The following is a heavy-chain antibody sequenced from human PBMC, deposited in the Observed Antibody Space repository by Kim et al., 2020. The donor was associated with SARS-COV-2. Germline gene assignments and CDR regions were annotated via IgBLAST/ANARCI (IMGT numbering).Heavy chain of an antibody. V-gene: IGHV3-30*04. CDR1: GFTFSSYA. J-gene: IGHJ4*02. CDR3: ARAPFGELPFDY. D-gene: IGHD3-10*01. CDR2: ISYDGSNK. Sequence: GGSLRLSCAASGFTFSSYAMHWVRQAPGKGLEWVAVISYDGSNKYYADSVKGRFTISRDNSKNTLYLQMNSLRAEDTAVYYCARAPFGELPFDYWGQGTLVTVSS.